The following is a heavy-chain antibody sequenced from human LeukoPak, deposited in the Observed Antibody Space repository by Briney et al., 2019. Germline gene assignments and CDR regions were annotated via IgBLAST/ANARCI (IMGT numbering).Heavy chain of an antibody. CDR3: ASHYFDDAFDV. V-gene: IGHV4-59*08. CDR1: GGSISSYY. D-gene: IGHD3-10*01. J-gene: IGHJ3*01. CDR2: IYYSGST. Sequence: SETLSLTCTVSGGSISSYYWSWIRQPPGKGLEWIGYIYYSGSTNYNPSLKSRVTISVDTSKNQFSLKLSSVTAADTAVYYCASHYFDDAFDVWGQGAMVTVSS.